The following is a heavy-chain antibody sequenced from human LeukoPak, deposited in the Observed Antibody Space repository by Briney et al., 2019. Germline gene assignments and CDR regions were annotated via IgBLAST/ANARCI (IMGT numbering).Heavy chain of an antibody. CDR2: LYSDGNT. CDR3: ARGVEPLAANTLAY. V-gene: IGHV3-53*01. CDR1: GFTVITND. J-gene: IGHJ4*02. D-gene: IGHD1-14*01. Sequence: GGSLRLSCAASGFTVITNDMTWVRQAPGKGLEWASVLYSDGNTKYADSVQGRFTISRDNSKNTLYLEMNSLSPDDTAVYYCARGVEPLAANTLAYWGQGALVTVSS.